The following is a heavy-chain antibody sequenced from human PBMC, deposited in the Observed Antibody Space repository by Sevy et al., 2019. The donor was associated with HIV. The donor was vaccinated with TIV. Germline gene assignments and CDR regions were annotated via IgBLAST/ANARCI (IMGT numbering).Heavy chain of an antibody. D-gene: IGHD4-4*01. Sequence: GGSLRLSCAASGITFSSPWMSWVRLVPGKGLEWLGRIKSETDGGAADYAAAVKGRFTISRDDSKETLYLQLNSLKTEDTAVYYCTTDLGFYSSKWGQGTLVTVSS. CDR2: IKSETDGGAA. CDR1: GITFSSPW. CDR3: TTDLGFYSSK. V-gene: IGHV3-15*01. J-gene: IGHJ4*02.